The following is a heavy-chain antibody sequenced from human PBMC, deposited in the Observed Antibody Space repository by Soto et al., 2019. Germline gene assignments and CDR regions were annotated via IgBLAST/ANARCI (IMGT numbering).Heavy chain of an antibody. J-gene: IGHJ4*02. V-gene: IGHV3-74*01. CDR2: INDYGTTI. CDR3: ARGGLDPLDY. Sequence: EVQLVESGGDLVQPGGSLRLSCAASGFNLGSYWMHWVRQAPGKGLVWVSRINDYGTTINYAESVEGRFTISRDDAKSEVYLQMNNLRAEDTAVYCCARGGLDPLDYWGQGALVTVSS. D-gene: IGHD1-1*01. CDR1: GFNLGSYW.